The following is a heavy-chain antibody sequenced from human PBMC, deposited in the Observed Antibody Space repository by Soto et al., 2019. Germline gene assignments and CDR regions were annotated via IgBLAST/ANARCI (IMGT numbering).Heavy chain of an antibody. Sequence: QVHLVQSGAEVKKPGASVKVSCKASGYSFTDYYMHWVRQAPGQGLEWMGWINTKTGGTNYAQRVPGRVTMTGDTSINTAYIELSRLRSDETAVYYCARVGPTGWFDPWGQGTVVTVSS. CDR3: ARVGPTGWFDP. CDR1: GYSFTDYY. CDR2: INTKTGGT. V-gene: IGHV1-2*02. J-gene: IGHJ5*02.